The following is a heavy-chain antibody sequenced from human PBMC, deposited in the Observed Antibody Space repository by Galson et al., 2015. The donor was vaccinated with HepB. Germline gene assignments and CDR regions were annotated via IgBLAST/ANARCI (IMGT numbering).Heavy chain of an antibody. V-gene: IGHV3-23*01. CDR1: GFTFSSYA. J-gene: IGHJ3*02. CDR3: ARIRSYGDYENAFDI. CDR2: ISGSGGST. D-gene: IGHD4-17*01. Sequence: SLRLSCAASGFTFSSYAMSWVRQAPGKGLEWVSAISGSGGSTYYADSVKGRFTISKDTSKNQVVLTMTNMDPVDTATYYCARIRSYGDYENAFDIWGQGTMVTVSS.